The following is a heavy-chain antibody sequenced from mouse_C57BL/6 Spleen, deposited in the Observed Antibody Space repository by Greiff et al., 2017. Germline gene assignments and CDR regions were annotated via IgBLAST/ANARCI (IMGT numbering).Heavy chain of an antibody. Sequence: EVQVVQSGGGLVQPKGSLKLSCAASGFTFNTYAMNWVRQAPGKGLEWVGRIRSKSNNYATYYADSVKDRFTISRDDSETMLYVQMNNLKTEDKAMYYCGRHDDYYGSAWLAYWGQGTLVTVSA. J-gene: IGHJ3*01. CDR1: GFTFNTYA. CDR3: GRHDDYYGSAWLAY. CDR2: IRSKSNNYAT. D-gene: IGHD1-1*01. V-gene: IGHV10-1*01.